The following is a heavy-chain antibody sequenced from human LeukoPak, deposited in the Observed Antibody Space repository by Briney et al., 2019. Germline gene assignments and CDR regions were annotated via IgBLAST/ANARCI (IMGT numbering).Heavy chain of an antibody. CDR3: ARDGGSSSSDY. CDR2: INPNSGGT. V-gene: IGHV1-2*02. J-gene: IGHJ4*02. D-gene: IGHD6-6*01. CDR1: GYTFTSYD. Sequence: GASVKVSCKASGYTFTSYDINWVRQATGQGLEWMGWINPNSGGTNYAQKFQGRVTMTRDTSISTAYMELSRLRSDDTAVYYCARDGGSSSSDYWGQGTLVTVSS.